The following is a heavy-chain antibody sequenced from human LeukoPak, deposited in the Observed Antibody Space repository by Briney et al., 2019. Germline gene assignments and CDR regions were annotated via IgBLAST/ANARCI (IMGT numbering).Heavy chain of an antibody. J-gene: IGHJ4*02. CDR2: TYYRSKWYN. CDR3: ARNPPYYDKDYYFDY. CDR1: GDSVSSNSAA. V-gene: IGHV6-1*01. Sequence: SQTLSLTCAISGDSVSSNSAAWNWIRQSPSRGPEWLRRTYYRSKWYNDYAVSVKSRITINPDTSKNQFSLQLNSVTPEDTAVYYCARNPPYYDKDYYFDYWGQGTLVTVSS. D-gene: IGHD3-22*01.